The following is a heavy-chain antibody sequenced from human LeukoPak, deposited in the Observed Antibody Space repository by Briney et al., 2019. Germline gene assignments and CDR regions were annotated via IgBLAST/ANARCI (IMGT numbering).Heavy chain of an antibody. CDR1: GGSFSGYS. CDR2: IYHSGST. J-gene: IGHJ4*02. Sequence: SETLSLTCAVYGGSFSGYSWSWIRQPPGKGLEWIGYIYHSGSTYYNPSPKSRVTISVDRSKNQFSLKLSSVTAADTAVYYCARVVVGAIDYWGQGTLVTVSS. CDR3: ARVVVGAIDY. D-gene: IGHD1-26*01. V-gene: IGHV4-30-2*01.